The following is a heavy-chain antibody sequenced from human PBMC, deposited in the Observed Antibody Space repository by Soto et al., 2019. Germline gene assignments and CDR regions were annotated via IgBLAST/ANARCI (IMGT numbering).Heavy chain of an antibody. CDR2: IYYSGST. V-gene: IGHV4-59*01. D-gene: IGHD7-27*01. CDR1: GGSISSYY. J-gene: IGHJ4*02. Sequence: SETLSLTCTVSGGSISSYYWSWIRQPPGKGLEWIGYIYYSGSTNYNPSLKSRVTISVDTSKNQFSLKLSSVTAADTAVYYCARHPVGENKPLFGLLGYYFDYWGQGTLVTVYS. CDR3: ARHPVGENKPLFGLLGYYFDY.